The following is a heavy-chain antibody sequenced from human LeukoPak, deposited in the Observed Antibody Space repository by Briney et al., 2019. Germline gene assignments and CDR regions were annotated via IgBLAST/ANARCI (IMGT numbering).Heavy chain of an antibody. CDR1: GYTFTTYG. CDR2: ISAYNGNT. CDR3: ARGGGYSGYAQVHFDY. D-gene: IGHD5-12*01. J-gene: IGHJ4*02. V-gene: IGHV1-18*04. Sequence: ASVTVSCKASGYTFTTYGISWVRQAPGQGLEWMGWISAYNGNTNYAQKIQGRVTMTTDTSTSTAYMELRSLRSDDTAVYYCARGGGYSGYAQVHFDYWGQGTLVTVSS.